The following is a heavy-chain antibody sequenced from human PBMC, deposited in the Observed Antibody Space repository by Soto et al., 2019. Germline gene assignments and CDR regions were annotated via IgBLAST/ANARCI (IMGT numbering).Heavy chain of an antibody. D-gene: IGHD2-8*01. Sequence: GASVKVSCKASGFTFTSSAVQWVRQARGQRLEWIGWIGVGSGNRHYAQKFQERVTITRDMSTNTAYMELSSLRSEDTAVYYCAALGVNFDHCGQGPLVTVSS. J-gene: IGHJ4*02. CDR2: IGVGSGNR. V-gene: IGHV1-58*01. CDR1: GFTFTSSA. CDR3: AALGVNFDH.